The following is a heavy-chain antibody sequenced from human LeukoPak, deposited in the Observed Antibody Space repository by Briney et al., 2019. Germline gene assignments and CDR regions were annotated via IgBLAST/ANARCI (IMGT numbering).Heavy chain of an antibody. J-gene: IGHJ3*02. CDR2: IYYSGST. V-gene: IGHV4-59*12. CDR3: ARDDHDYGGYGAFDI. CDR1: GGSISSYY. D-gene: IGHD4-23*01. Sequence: SETLSLTCTVSGGSISSYYWSWIRQPPGKGLEWIGYIYYSGSTYYNPSLKSRVTISVDTSKNQFSLKLSSVTAADTAVYYCARDDHDYGGYGAFDIWGQGTMVTVSS.